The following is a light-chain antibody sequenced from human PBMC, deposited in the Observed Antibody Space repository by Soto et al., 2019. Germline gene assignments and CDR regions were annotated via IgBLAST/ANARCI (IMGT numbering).Light chain of an antibody. CDR2: EVN. CDR1: SSDVGGYDY. J-gene: IGLJ1*01. Sequence: QSALTQPASVSGSPGQSITISCTGTSSDVGGYDYVSWYQQHPGKAPKLLIYEVNHRPSGVSNRFSGSKSGNTASLTISGLQAEDEADYYCSSYTSTSTLEVFGTGTKVTVL. V-gene: IGLV2-14*01. CDR3: SSYTSTSTLEV.